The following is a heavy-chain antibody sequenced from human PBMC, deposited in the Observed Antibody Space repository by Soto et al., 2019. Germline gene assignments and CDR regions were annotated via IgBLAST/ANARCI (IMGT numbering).Heavy chain of an antibody. J-gene: IGHJ5*02. V-gene: IGHV4-39*01. D-gene: IGHD6-19*01. Sequence: PSETLSLTCTVSGGSISSSSYYWGWMRQAPGKGLEWIGTIYYIGNTYYNPSLKSRVTRSVHMSKHRFYLKLSSVTAADTAVYYCARSPPTTKGEQWLVLEGVVLTCFDPWGQGTLVSVSS. CDR2: IYYIGNT. CDR3: ARSPPTTKGEQWLVLEGVVLTCFDP. CDR1: GGSISSSSYY.